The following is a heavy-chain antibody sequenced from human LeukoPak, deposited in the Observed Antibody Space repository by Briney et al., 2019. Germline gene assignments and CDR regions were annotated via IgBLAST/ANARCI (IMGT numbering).Heavy chain of an antibody. V-gene: IGHV4-34*01. Sequence: PSETLSLTCAVYGGSFSGYYWSWIRQPPGKGLEWIGKINHSGSTNYNPSLKSRVTISVDTSKNQFSLKLSSVTAADTAVYYCARRVPDKYYYGSGRYGWLDPWGQGTLVTVSS. CDR2: INHSGST. J-gene: IGHJ5*02. CDR3: ARRVPDKYYYGSGRYGWLDP. CDR1: GGSFSGYY. D-gene: IGHD3-10*01.